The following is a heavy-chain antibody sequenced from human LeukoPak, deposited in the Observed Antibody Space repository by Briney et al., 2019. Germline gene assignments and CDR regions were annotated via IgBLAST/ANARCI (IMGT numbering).Heavy chain of an antibody. D-gene: IGHD6-19*01. V-gene: IGHV3-64*01. CDR1: GFTFSSYG. Sequence: TGGSLRLSCAASGFTFSSYGMHWVRQAPGKGLEYVSGISSNGGSTYYANSVKGRFTISRDNSKNTLYLQMGSLRVEDTAVYYCARERTSGWDAFDFWGQGTLVTVSS. J-gene: IGHJ4*02. CDR2: ISSNGGST. CDR3: ARERTSGWDAFDF.